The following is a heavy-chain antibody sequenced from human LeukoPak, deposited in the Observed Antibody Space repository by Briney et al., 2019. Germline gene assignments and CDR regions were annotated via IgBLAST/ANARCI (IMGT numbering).Heavy chain of an antibody. CDR2: MTTSGNTI. J-gene: IGHJ4*02. CDR3: ARDRGALEMATITGFVESNYYFDY. CDR1: GITFSGYS. Sequence: GGSLRLSCVVSGITFSGYSMIWVRQAPGKGLEWLSFMTTSGNTIFYAESVKDRFTISRDNAKKSLYLQMNSLRDEDTAVYYCARDRGALEMATITGFVESNYYFDYWGQGTLVTVSS. D-gene: IGHD5-24*01. V-gene: IGHV3-48*02.